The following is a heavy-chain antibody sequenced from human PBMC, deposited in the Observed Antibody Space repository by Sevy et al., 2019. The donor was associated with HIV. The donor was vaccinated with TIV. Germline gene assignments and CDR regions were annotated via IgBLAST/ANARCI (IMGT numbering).Heavy chain of an antibody. D-gene: IGHD1-1*01. CDR3: ARVATMAGTVDS. V-gene: IGHV4-59*01. Sequence: SETLSLMCTVSGGYISNYYWSWIRQPPGKGLEWIGYMYSGGSTNYNPSLSSRITMSVDTPKNLFSLKLTSVTAADTAVYYCARVATMAGTVDSWGQGTLVTVSS. CDR1: GGYISNYY. J-gene: IGHJ4*02. CDR2: MYSGGST.